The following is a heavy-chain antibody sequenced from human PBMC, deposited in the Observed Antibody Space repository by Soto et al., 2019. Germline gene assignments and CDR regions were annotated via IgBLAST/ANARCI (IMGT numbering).Heavy chain of an antibody. V-gene: IGHV1-58*02. CDR3: AGDSHYDSSGSFGY. D-gene: IGHD3-22*01. J-gene: IGHJ4*02. CDR2: IDVGSGNT. CDR1: GYTFTSYA. Sequence: ASVKVSCKASGYTFTSYAMHWVRQAPGQSLEWMGWIDVGSGNTNYAQKFQERVTITRDTSTSTAYVELSSLRSEDTVVYYCAGDSHYDSSGSFGYWGQGTLVTVSS.